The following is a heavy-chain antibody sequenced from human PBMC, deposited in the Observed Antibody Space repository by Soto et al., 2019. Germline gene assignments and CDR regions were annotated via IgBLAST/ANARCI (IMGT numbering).Heavy chain of an antibody. D-gene: IGHD6-6*01. V-gene: IGHV3-23*04. CDR1: GFTFDDYA. CDR2: ISGSGGST. CDR3: AKPGVAARIFIVRARTVGREDAFDI. J-gene: IGHJ3*02. Sequence: EVQLVESGGGLVQPGRSLRLSCAASGFTFDDYAMSWVRQAPGKGLEWVSAISGSGGSTYYADSVKGRFTISRDNSKNTLYLQMNSLRAEDTAVYYCAKPGVAARIFIVRARTVGREDAFDIWGQGTMVTVSS.